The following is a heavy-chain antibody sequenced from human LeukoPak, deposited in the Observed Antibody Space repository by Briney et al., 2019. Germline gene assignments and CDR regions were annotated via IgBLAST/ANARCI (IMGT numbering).Heavy chain of an antibody. V-gene: IGHV3-23*01. CDR1: GFTFSSYA. J-gene: IGHJ4*02. D-gene: IGHD4-17*01. Sequence: GGSLRLSCAASGFTFSSYAMSWVRQAPGKGLEWVSAISGSGGSTYYADSVKGRLTISRDNSKNTLYLQMNSLRAEDTAVYYCAKATTVTTKGGFDYWGQGTLVTVSS. CDR3: AKATTVTTKGGFDY. CDR2: ISGSGGST.